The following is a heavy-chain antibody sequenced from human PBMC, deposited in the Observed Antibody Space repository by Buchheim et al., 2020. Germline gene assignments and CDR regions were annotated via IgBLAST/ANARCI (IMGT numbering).Heavy chain of an antibody. D-gene: IGHD4-11*01. CDR1: GGSISSYY. J-gene: IGHJ6*02. CDR2: IYYSGST. Sequence: QVQLQESGPGLVKPSETLSLTCTVSGGSISSYYWSWIRQPPGKGLEWIGYIYYSGSTNYHPSLKSRVTISVDPSKNQFSLKLSSVTAADTAVYYCAREATVDYYYYYGMDVWGQGTT. V-gene: IGHV4-59*01. CDR3: AREATVDYYYYYGMDV.